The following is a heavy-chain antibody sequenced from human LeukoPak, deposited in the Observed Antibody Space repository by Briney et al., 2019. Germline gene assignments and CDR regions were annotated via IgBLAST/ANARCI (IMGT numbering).Heavy chain of an antibody. D-gene: IGHD3-9*01. Sequence: GGSLRLSCAASGFTVSSNYMSWVRQAPGKGLEWVSVIYSGGSTYYADSVKGRFTISRDNSKNTLYLQMNSLRAEDTAVYYCAKDGSKLSYYDILTGPTPLDYWGQGTLVTVSS. CDR2: IYSGGST. CDR1: GFTVSSNY. V-gene: IGHV3-53*05. CDR3: AKDGSKLSYYDILTGPTPLDY. J-gene: IGHJ4*02.